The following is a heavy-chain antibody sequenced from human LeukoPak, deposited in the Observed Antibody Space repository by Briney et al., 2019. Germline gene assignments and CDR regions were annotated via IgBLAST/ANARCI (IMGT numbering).Heavy chain of an antibody. CDR3: AGTYYYDSSGYEPLDY. D-gene: IGHD3-22*01. J-gene: IGHJ4*02. CDR2: IYYSGST. Sequence: SETLSLTCTVSGGSISSYYWSWIRQPPGKGLEWIGYIYYSGSTNYNPSLKSRVTISVDTSKNQFSLKLSSVTAADTAVYYCAGTYYYDSSGYEPLDYWGQGTLVTVSS. CDR1: GGSISSYY. V-gene: IGHV4-59*08.